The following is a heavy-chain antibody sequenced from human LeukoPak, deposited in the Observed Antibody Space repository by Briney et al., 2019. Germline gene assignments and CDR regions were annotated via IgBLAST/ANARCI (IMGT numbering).Heavy chain of an antibody. D-gene: IGHD3-3*01. CDR3: ARLTYYDFWSGYNYAFDI. J-gene: IGHJ3*02. Sequence: ASVKVSCKASGYTFTSYGISWVRQAPGQGLEWMGWINPSSGSTNYAQKFQGRVTMTRDTSISTAYMELSRLRSDDTAVYYCARLTYYDFWSGYNYAFDIWGQGTMVTVSS. CDR1: GYTFTSYG. V-gene: IGHV1-2*02. CDR2: INPSSGST.